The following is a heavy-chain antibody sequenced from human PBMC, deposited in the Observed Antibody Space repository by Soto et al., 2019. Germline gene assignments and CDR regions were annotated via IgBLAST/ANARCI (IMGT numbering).Heavy chain of an antibody. Sequence: GGSLRLSCAASGFTFSSYAMSWVRQAPGKGLEWVSAISGSGGSTYYADSVKGRFTISRDNSKNTLYLQMNSLRAEDTAVYYCAKDLYYDFRGDMDYWGQGTLVTVSS. V-gene: IGHV3-23*01. J-gene: IGHJ4*02. CDR3: AKDLYYDFRGDMDY. D-gene: IGHD3-3*01. CDR1: GFTFSSYA. CDR2: ISGSGGST.